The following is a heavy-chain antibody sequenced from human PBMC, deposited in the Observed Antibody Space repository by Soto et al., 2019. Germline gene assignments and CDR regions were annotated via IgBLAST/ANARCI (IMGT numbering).Heavy chain of an antibody. J-gene: IGHJ4*01. Sequence: QVQLVESGGGVVQPGRSLRLSCAASGFTFSSFAMHWVRQAPGKGLQWVAHISYDGAIEYYADSVKGRFSISRDNSKNTLYLRMSSLRAEDTAVYYCARDRHGTWFAYWGHGSLVTVSS. CDR1: GFTFSSFA. CDR3: ARDRHGTWFAY. D-gene: IGHD6-6*01. CDR2: ISYDGAIE. V-gene: IGHV3-30-3*01.